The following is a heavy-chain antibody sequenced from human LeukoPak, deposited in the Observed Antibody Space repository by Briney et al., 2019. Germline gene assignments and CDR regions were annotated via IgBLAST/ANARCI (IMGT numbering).Heavy chain of an antibody. CDR2: IYYSGST. J-gene: IGHJ4*02. CDR1: GGSISSYC. V-gene: IGHV4-59*12. D-gene: IGHD6-19*01. CDR3: ARGEWLVPDY. Sequence: PSETLSLTCTVSGGSISSYCWSWIRQPPGKGLEWIGYIYYSGSTNYNPSLKSRVTISVDTSKNQFSLKLSSVTAADTAVYYCARGEWLVPDYWGRGTLVTVSS.